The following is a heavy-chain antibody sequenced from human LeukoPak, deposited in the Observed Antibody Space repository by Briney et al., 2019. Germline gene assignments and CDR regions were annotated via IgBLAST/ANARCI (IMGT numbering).Heavy chain of an antibody. CDR1: GYTLTELS. J-gene: IGHJ3*02. CDR3: ATEPPGTGAFDI. D-gene: IGHD3-10*01. V-gene: IGHV1-24*01. Sequence: GASVKASCKVSGYTLTELSMHWVRQAPGKGLEWMGGFDPEDGETIYAQKFQSRVTMTEDTSTDTAYMELSSLRSEDTAVYYCATEPPGTGAFDIWGQGTMVTVSS. CDR2: FDPEDGET.